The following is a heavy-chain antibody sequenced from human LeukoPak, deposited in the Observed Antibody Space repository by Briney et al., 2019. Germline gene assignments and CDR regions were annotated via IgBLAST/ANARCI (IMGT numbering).Heavy chain of an antibody. CDR3: ARWDIAAAGSNWFDP. J-gene: IGHJ5*02. Sequence: SETLSLTCTVSGGSISSYYWSWIRQPPGKGLEWIGYIYYSGSTNYNPSLKSRVTISVDTSKNQFSLKLSSVTAADTAVYYCARWDIAAAGSNWFDPWGQGTLVTVSS. D-gene: IGHD6-13*01. CDR1: GGSISSYY. V-gene: IGHV4-59*08. CDR2: IYYSGST.